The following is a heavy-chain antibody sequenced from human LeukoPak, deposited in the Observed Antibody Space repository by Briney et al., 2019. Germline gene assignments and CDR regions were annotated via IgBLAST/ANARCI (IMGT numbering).Heavy chain of an antibody. Sequence: GGSLRLSCAASGFTLSSYSMNWVRQAPGKGLEWVSSISSISSYIYHADSVKGRFTFSRDNAKNSLYLQMNSLRAEDTAVYYCARSGWFGELGFDYWGQGTLVTVSS. CDR1: GFTLSSYS. CDR3: ARSGWFGELGFDY. J-gene: IGHJ4*02. V-gene: IGHV3-21*01. CDR2: ISSISSYI. D-gene: IGHD3-10*01.